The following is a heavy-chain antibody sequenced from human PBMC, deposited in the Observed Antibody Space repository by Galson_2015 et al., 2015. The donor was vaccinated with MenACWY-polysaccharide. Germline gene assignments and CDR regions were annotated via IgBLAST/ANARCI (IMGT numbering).Heavy chain of an antibody. V-gene: IGHV3-72*01. CDR3: AALVTAATIFGRDY. CDR2: IRNKADSYTT. CDR1: GFTFSDQY. J-gene: IGHJ4*02. D-gene: IGHD2-2*01. Sequence: SLRLSCAASGFTFSDQYMDWVRQAPGKGLEWVGRIRNKADSYTTEYAASVKGRLTISRDDSKNSLYLQMNSLKTEDTAVYYCAALVTAATIFGRDYWGQGALVTVSS.